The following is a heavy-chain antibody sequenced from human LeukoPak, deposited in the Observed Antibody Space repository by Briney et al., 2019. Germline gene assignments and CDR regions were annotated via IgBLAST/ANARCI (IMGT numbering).Heavy chain of an antibody. V-gene: IGHV3-74*01. Sequence: GGSLRLSCVASEFTFSSSWMHWVRQAPGKGLVWVSRINSDSSSTNYADSVKGRFTISRDNAKNTLYLQMNSLTAEDTAVYYCAKSTAPCSRGSCYSALESWGQGTLVTVSS. D-gene: IGHD2-15*01. CDR1: EFTFSSSW. CDR3: AKSTAPCSRGSCYSALES. CDR2: INSDSSST. J-gene: IGHJ4*02.